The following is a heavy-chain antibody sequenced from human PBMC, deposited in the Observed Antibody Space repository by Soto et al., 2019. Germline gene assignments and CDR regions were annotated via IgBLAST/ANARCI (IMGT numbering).Heavy chain of an antibody. CDR1: GGSISSYY. Sequence: SETLSLTCTVSGGSISSYYWIWIRQPPWKGLEWIGYIYYSGSTNYNPSLKSRVTISVGTSKNQFSLKLTSVTAADTAVYYCARQNCDSRTSCARGQGTLVTVST. CDR2: IYYSGST. CDR3: ARQNCDSRTSCA. J-gene: IGHJ4*02. V-gene: IGHV4-59*01. D-gene: IGHD2-21*01.